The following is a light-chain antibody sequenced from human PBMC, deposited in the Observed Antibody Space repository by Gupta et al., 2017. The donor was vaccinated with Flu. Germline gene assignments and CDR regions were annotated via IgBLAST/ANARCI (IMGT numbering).Light chain of an antibody. J-gene: IGKJ1*01. CDR3: LQYYRWPRT. CDR1: QSIGRS. Sequence: PATLSVSPGERVTLYCRASQSIGRSLAWYQQKPGQAPSLLISGASTRAAGISDRFSGSGFGTEFTLTVSSLQSEDFAVYYCLQYYRWPRTFGQGTKVEIK. V-gene: IGKV3-15*01. CDR2: GAS.